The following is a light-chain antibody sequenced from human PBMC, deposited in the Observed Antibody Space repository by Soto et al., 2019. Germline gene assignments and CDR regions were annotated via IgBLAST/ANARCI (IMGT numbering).Light chain of an antibody. J-gene: IGKJ1*01. CDR3: QHYNSYSEA. CDR1: RDIGSD. Sequence: ATQMTQSPCSLSASFGYIITITFRSSRDIGSDLSWYQQKPGKAPTLLIYAASNLQSGVPSRFRGSRSGTEFTLTISSLQPDDFATYYCQHYNSYSEAFGQGTKVDI. CDR2: AAS. V-gene: IGKV1-6*02.